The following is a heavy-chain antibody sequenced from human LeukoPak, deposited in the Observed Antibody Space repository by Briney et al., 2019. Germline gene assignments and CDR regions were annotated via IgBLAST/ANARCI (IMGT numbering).Heavy chain of an antibody. CDR1: GYTFTNYH. V-gene: IGHV1-46*01. D-gene: IGHD6-13*01. J-gene: IGHJ4*02. CDR2: INPSGGST. CDR3: ARAGYSSSWYSEGFDY. Sequence: ASVKVSCKASGYTFTNYHIHWVRQAPGQGLEWMGIINPSGGSTSYAQKFQGRVTMTRDTSTSTVYMELSSLRSEDTAVYYCARAGYSSSWYSEGFDYWGQGTLVTVSS.